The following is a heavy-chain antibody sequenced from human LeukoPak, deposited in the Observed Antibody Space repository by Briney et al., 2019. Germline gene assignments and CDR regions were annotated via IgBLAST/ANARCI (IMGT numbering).Heavy chain of an antibody. CDR1: GGSISSGGYS. Sequence: PSETLSLTCAVSGGSISSGGYSWSWIRQPPGKGLEWIGYIYHSGSTYYNPSLKSRVTISVDTYKNQFSLKLSSVTAADTAVYYCARGSYRYYFDYWGQGTLVTVSS. CDR2: IYHSGST. J-gene: IGHJ4*02. V-gene: IGHV4-30-2*01. D-gene: IGHD1-26*01. CDR3: ARGSYRYYFDY.